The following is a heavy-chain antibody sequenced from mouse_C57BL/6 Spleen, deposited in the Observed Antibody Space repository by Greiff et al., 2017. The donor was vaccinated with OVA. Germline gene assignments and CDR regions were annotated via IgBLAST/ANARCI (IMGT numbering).Heavy chain of an antibody. CDR1: GFTFSDYG. CDR3: ARRYYYGSSYAMDY. Sequence: EVQVVESGGGLVKPGGSLKLSCAASGFTFSDYGMHWVRQAPEKGLEWVAYISSGSSTIYYADTVKGRFTISRDNAKNTLFLQMTSLRSEDTAMYYCARRYYYGSSYAMDYWGQGTSVTVSS. V-gene: IGHV5-17*01. CDR2: ISSGSSTI. D-gene: IGHD1-1*01. J-gene: IGHJ4*01.